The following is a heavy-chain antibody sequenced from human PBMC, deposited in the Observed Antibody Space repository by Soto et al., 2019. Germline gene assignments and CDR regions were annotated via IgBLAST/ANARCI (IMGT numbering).Heavy chain of an antibody. CDR3: ARAYIAAAVTEKYGMDV. J-gene: IGHJ6*02. CDR1: GGTFSSYA. V-gene: IGHV1-69*13. CDR2: IIPIFGTA. Sequence: SVKVSCKASGGTFSSYAISWVRQAPGQGLEWMGGIIPIFGTANYAQKFQGRVTITADESTSTAYMELSSLRSEDTAVYYCARAYIAAAVTEKYGMDVWGQGTTVTVSS. D-gene: IGHD6-13*01.